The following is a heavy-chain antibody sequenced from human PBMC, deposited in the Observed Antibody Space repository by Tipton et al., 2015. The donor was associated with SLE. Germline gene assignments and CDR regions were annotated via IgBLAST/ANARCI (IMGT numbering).Heavy chain of an antibody. D-gene: IGHD6-13*01. CDR3: ARHHSSSWLDAFDI. J-gene: IGHJ3*02. V-gene: IGHV4-59*08. Sequence: TLSLTCNVSGGSITSYYWSWIRQSPGKGLEWIGYVYYSGTTDYNPSLKSRVTISVDTSKNQFSLKLSSVTAADTAVYYCARHHSSSWLDAFDIWGQGTMVTVSS. CDR1: GGSITSYY. CDR2: VYYSGTT.